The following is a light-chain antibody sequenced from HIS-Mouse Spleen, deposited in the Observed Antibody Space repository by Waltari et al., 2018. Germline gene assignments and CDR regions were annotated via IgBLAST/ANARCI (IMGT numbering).Light chain of an antibody. CDR3: CSYAGSYVV. CDR2: DVS. J-gene: IGLJ2*01. CDR1: SSYFGRYNY. Sequence: QSALTQPASVSGSPGQSITISCPGTSSYFGRYNYVSWYQQHPGKAPKLIIYDVSKRPSGVPDRFSGSKSGNTASLTISGLQAEDEADYYCCSYAGSYVVFGGGTKLTVL. V-gene: IGLV2-11*01.